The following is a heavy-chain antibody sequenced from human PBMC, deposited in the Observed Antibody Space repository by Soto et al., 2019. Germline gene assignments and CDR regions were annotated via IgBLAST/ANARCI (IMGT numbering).Heavy chain of an antibody. CDR1: GFPFSSYA. CDR3: ATPGTXSYPY. CDR2: ISYDGTNK. Sequence: QVQLVESGGGVVEPGRSLRLSCAASGFPFSSYAMHWVRQAPGKGLEWVAVISYDGTNKYYADSVKGRFTISRDNSKNTLYLQFNSLRAEDTAVYXCATPGTXSYPYWGQGTLVTVSS. V-gene: IGHV3-30-3*01. D-gene: IGHD1-26*01. J-gene: IGHJ4*02.